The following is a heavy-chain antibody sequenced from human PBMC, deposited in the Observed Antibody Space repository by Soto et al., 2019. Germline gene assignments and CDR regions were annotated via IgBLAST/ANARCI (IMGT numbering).Heavy chain of an antibody. J-gene: IGHJ6*02. Sequence: QVQLQESGPGLVKPSETLSLTCTVSGGSISSYYWSWIRQPPGKGLEWIGYIYYSGSTNYNPSLRSRVTISADTSKSQFSLKLSSVTAADTAVYYCAREGLTGTIGLYYYYGMDVWGQGTTVTVSS. CDR2: IYYSGST. D-gene: IGHD1-7*01. CDR3: AREGLTGTIGLYYYYGMDV. V-gene: IGHV4-59*01. CDR1: GGSISSYY.